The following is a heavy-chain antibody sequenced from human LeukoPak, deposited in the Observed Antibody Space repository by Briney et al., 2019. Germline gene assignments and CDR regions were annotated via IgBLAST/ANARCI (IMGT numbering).Heavy chain of an antibody. J-gene: IGHJ4*02. CDR1: GGTFSSYA. D-gene: IGHD5-12*01. CDR2: IIPIFGTA. V-gene: IGHV1-69*13. Sequence: GASVKVSCKASGGTFSSYAISWVRQAPGQGLEWMGGIIPIFGTANYAQKFQGRVTITADESTSTAYMELSSLRSEDTAVYYCARDEGSGYDFHYWGQETLVTVSS. CDR3: ARDEGSGYDFHY.